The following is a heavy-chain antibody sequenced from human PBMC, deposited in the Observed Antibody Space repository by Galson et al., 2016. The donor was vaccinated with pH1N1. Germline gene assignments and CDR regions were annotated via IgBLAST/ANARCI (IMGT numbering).Heavy chain of an antibody. Sequence: VKVSCKASGGTFSSYAVSWVRQAPGQGLEWVGGIIGMFGTTTYAQKLQGRVTITAEELTSSSYMELTSLTSEDTALYYCARSRGYSYGSYYFDNWGQGTRVTVSS. CDR1: GGTFSSYA. D-gene: IGHD5-18*01. V-gene: IGHV1-69*13. J-gene: IGHJ4*02. CDR2: IIGMFGTT. CDR3: ARSRGYSYGSYYFDN.